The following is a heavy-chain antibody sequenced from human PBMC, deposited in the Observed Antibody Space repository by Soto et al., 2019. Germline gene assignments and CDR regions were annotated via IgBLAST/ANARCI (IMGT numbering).Heavy chain of an antibody. D-gene: IGHD1-26*01. CDR1: GFTFSSYA. J-gene: IGHJ4*01. V-gene: IGHV3-23*01. Sequence: EVQLLESGGGLVQPGGSLRLSCAASGFTFSSYAMLWVRQAPVKGLECVSAISGSGGSTYYADSVKGRFTITRDNSKNTLWLQINSLGAEVTAVYYCARRGSGSYYDYWGHGTLVNVSS. CDR2: ISGSGGST. CDR3: ARRGSGSYYDY.